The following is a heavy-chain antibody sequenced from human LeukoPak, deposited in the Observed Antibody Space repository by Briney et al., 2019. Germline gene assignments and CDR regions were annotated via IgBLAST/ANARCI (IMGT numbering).Heavy chain of an antibody. Sequence: GGSLRLSCAASGFTFSSYDMHWVRQAPGKGLEWVAVIWYDGSNKYYADSVKGRFTISRDNSKNTLYLQVNSLRAEDTAVDYCARDRGGDGINYYFDYWGQGTLVTVSS. D-gene: IGHD5-24*01. CDR2: IWYDGSNK. CDR3: ARDRGGDGINYYFDY. CDR1: GFTFSSYD. J-gene: IGHJ4*02. V-gene: IGHV3-33*01.